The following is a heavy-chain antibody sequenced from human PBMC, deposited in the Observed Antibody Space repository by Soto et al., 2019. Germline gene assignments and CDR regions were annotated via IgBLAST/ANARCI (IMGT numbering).Heavy chain of an antibody. CDR3: ARGPYYYDSSGYAPDY. CDR2: ISSSSSYI. CDR1: GFTFSSYS. Sequence: EVQLVESGGGLVQPGGSLRLSCAASGFTFSSYSMNWVRQAPGKGLEWVSSISSSSSYIYYADSVKGRFTISRDNAKNSLYLQMNSLRAEDTAVYYCARGPYYYDSSGYAPDYWGQGTLVTVSS. J-gene: IGHJ4*02. V-gene: IGHV3-21*01. D-gene: IGHD3-22*01.